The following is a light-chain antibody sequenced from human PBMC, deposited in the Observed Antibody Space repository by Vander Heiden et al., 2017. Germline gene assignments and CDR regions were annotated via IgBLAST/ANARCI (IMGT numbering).Light chain of an antibody. CDR3: YSTDSSGNHRV. Sequence: YELTQPPSVSVSPGQTARITCSGDALPSKYAYWYQQKSGKAPVLVICEDNKRPSGIPGRFSGSSTGTMATLTISGAQVEDEADYYCYSTDSSGNHRVFGGGTKLTVL. CDR1: ALPSKY. CDR2: EDN. V-gene: IGLV3-10*01. J-gene: IGLJ2*01.